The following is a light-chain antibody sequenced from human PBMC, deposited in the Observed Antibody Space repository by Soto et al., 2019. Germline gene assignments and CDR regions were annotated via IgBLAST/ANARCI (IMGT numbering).Light chain of an antibody. Sequence: EIAMTQSPATLSVSPGERATLSCRASQSVSSNLAWYQQKPGQAPRLLIYGASTRASGIPSRSSGSGYGTEFILTISSLQHEDFAVYYCQQYNNWPRRTFGQGTKV. J-gene: IGKJ1*01. CDR3: QQYNNWPRRT. V-gene: IGKV3-15*01. CDR1: QSVSSN. CDR2: GAS.